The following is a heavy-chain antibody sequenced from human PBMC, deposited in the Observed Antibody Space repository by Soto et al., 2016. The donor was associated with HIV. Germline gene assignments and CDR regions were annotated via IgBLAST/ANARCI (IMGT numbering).Heavy chain of an antibody. D-gene: IGHD2-2*01. CDR1: GFTFSSYA. J-gene: IGHJ6*04. CDR2: ISGSGGST. V-gene: IGHV3-23*01. CDR3: AKAGDFQLLFGVGCADV. Sequence: EVQLLESGGGLVQPGGSLRLSCAASGFTFSSYAMSWVRQAPGKGLEWVSAISGSGGSTYYADSVKGRFTISRDNSKNTLYLQMNSLRAEDTAVYYCAKAGDFQLLFGVGCADVWGKGTTVTVSS.